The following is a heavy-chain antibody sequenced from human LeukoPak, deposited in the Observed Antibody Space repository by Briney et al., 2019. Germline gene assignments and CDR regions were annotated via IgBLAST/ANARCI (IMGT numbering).Heavy chain of an antibody. D-gene: IGHD3-9*01. CDR2: IYTNGRT. CDR3: AKWVYYDILTGYYPDY. CDR1: GFTVSSNY. V-gene: IGHV3-53*01. J-gene: IGHJ4*02. Sequence: GGSLRLSCAASGFTVSSNYMSWVRQAPGKGLEWASVIYTNGRTYSADSVKGRFIISRDNSKNTLYLQINSLKAEDTAVYCCAKWVYYDILTGYYPDYWGQGTLVTVSS.